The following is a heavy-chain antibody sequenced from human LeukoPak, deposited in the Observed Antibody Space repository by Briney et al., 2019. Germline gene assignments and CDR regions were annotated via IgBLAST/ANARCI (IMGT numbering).Heavy chain of an antibody. CDR2: IYYTGVT. CDR3: ARERSSSGGHSWFDP. J-gene: IGHJ5*02. D-gene: IGHD4-23*01. CDR1: GGYIITSGHY. V-gene: IGHV4-39*07. Sequence: PSETLSLTCTVSGGYIITSGHYWGWIRQPPGKGLEWIGSIYYTGVTSTNPFFRSRMSISVDTSKNQFSLNLTSVTAADAAVCYCARERSSSGGHSWFDPWGQGTLVTVSS.